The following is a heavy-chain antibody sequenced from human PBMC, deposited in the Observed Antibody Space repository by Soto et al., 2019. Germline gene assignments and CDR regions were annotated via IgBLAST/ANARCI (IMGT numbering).Heavy chain of an antibody. D-gene: IGHD3-22*01. CDR2: FDPEDGET. CDR3: ATRGNYYDSSGYHSYYGMDV. J-gene: IGHJ6*02. Sequence: ASVKVSCKVSGYTLTELSMHWVRQAPGKGLEWMGGFDPEDGETIYAQKFQGRVTMTEDTSTDTAYMELISLRFEDTAVYYCATRGNYYDSSGYHSYYGMDVWGQGTTVTVSS. V-gene: IGHV1-24*01. CDR1: GYTLTELS.